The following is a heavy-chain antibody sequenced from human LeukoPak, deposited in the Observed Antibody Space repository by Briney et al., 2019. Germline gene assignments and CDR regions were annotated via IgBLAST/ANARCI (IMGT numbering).Heavy chain of an antibody. D-gene: IGHD3-22*01. CDR1: VGTFSSYA. CDR3: ASDTDYYDSSGYGATFDI. J-gene: IGHJ3*02. CDR2: IIPIFGTA. V-gene: IGHV1-69*01. Sequence: ASVKVSCKASVGTFSSYAISWVRQAPGQGLEWMGGIIPIFGTANYAQKFQGRVTITADESTSTAYMELSSLRSEDTAVYYCASDTDYYDSSGYGATFDIWGQGTMVTVSS.